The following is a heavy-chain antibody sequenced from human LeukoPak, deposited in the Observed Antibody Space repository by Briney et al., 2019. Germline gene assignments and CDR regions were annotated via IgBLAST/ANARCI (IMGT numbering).Heavy chain of an antibody. V-gene: IGHV3-53*01. CDR1: GFTVSSNY. D-gene: IGHD5-12*01. Sequence: GGSLRLSCAASGFTVSSNYMSWVRQAPGKGLEWVAVIYSGGSTYYADSVKGRFTISRDNSKNTLYLQMNSLRAEDTAVYYCARDPDYSGYEVYFDYWGQGTLVTVSS. CDR3: ARDPDYSGYEVYFDY. J-gene: IGHJ4*02. CDR2: IYSGGST.